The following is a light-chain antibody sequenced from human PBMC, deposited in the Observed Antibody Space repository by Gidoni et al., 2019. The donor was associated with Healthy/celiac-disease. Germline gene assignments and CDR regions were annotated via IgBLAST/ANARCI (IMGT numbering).Light chain of an antibody. CDR1: QSVSSSY. J-gene: IGKJ4*01. Sequence: IVLPQSPGTLSLSPGERATLSCRASQSVSSSYLAWYQQKPGQAPRLLIYGASSRATGIPDRFSGSGSGTDFTLTISRLEPEDVAVYYCQQYGSSPVLTFGGGTKVEIK. CDR2: GAS. CDR3: QQYGSSPVLT. V-gene: IGKV3-20*01.